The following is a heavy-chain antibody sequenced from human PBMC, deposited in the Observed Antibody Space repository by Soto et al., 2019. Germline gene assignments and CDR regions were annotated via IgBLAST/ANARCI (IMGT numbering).Heavy chain of an antibody. CDR2: ISYDGSNK. Sequence: GGSLRLSCAASGFTFGSYGMHWVRQAPGKGLEWVAVISYDGSNKYYADSVRGRFAISRDNSNNMLYLQMNSLRAEDTAVYYCANIRNVVYAHNAYWGQGTLVTVSS. CDR3: ANIRNVVYAHNAY. CDR1: GFTFGSYG. V-gene: IGHV3-30*18. D-gene: IGHD2-8*02. J-gene: IGHJ4*02.